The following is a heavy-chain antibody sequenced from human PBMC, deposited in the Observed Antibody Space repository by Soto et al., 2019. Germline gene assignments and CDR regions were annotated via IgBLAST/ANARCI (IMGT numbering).Heavy chain of an antibody. CDR1: GESFSGYY. J-gene: IGHJ6*03. Sequence: SSETLSLTCAVYGESFSGYYWSWIRQPPGKGLEWIGEINHSGSTNYNPSLRSRVTISVDTSKNQFSLKLSSVTAADTAVYYCARFCSSTSCYRRDYYYYMDVWGKGTTVTVSS. V-gene: IGHV4-34*01. CDR3: ARFCSSTSCYRRDYYYYMDV. D-gene: IGHD2-2*02. CDR2: INHSGST.